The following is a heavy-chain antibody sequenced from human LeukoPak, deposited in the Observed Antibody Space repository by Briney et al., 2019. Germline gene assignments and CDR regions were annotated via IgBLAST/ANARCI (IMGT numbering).Heavy chain of an antibody. CDR3: ARASAPKNWFDP. CDR2: IIPILGIA. J-gene: IGHJ5*02. Sequence: GSSVKVSCKASGGTFSSYAISWVRQAPGQGLEWMGRIIPILGIANYAQKFQGRVTITADKSTSTAYMELSSLRSEDTAVYYCARASAPKNWFDPWGQGTLVTVSS. D-gene: IGHD3-10*01. CDR1: GGTFSSYA. V-gene: IGHV1-69*04.